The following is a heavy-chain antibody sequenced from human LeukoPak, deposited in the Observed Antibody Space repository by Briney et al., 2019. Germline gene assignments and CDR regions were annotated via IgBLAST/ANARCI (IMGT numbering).Heavy chain of an antibody. CDR2: INPDGRDT. CDR1: GFTFNRCW. D-gene: IGHD2-2*01. Sequence: GGSLRLSCVVSGFTFNRCWMNWIRQAPGKGLEWVAHINPDGRDTYYVDSVKGRFTISRDNSKNTLYLQMNSLRAEDTAVYYCARVLHNIVVVPAASDYWGQGTLVTVSS. CDR3: ARVLHNIVVVPAASDY. J-gene: IGHJ4*02. V-gene: IGHV3-7*01.